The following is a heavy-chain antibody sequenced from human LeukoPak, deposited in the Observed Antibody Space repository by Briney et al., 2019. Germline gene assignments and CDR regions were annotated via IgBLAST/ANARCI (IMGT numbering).Heavy chain of an antibody. CDR1: GGSISSYY. J-gene: IGHJ6*03. V-gene: IGHV4-4*07. D-gene: IGHD2-2*01. CDR2: IYTSGST. Sequence: ASETLSLTCTVSGGSISSYYWSWIRQPAGKGLEWIGRIYTSGSTNYNPSLKSRVTMSADTSKNQFSLKLSSVTAADTAVYYCARDKVVPASLGYMDVWGKGTTVTVSS. CDR3: ARDKVVPASLGYMDV.